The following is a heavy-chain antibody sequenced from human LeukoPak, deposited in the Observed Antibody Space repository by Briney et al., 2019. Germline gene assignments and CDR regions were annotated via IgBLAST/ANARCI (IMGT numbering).Heavy chain of an antibody. J-gene: IGHJ5*02. Sequence: ASVKVSCKASGYTFTGYYMHWVRQAPGQGLEWMGWINPNSGGTNYAQKFQGRVTMTRDTSISTAYMELSRLRSDDTAMYYCARARITMIVVVNGWFDPWGQGTLVTVSS. CDR1: GYTFTGYY. CDR2: INPNSGGT. D-gene: IGHD3-22*01. V-gene: IGHV1-2*02. CDR3: ARARITMIVVVNGWFDP.